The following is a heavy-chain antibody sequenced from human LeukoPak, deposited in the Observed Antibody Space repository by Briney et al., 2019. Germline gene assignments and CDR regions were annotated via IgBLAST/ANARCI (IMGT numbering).Heavy chain of an antibody. J-gene: IGHJ3*02. V-gene: IGHV1-69*01. Sequence: SVKVSCKASGGTFSGYAISWVRQAPGQGLEWMGGIIPIFGTANYAQKFQGRVTITADESTSTAYMELSSLRSEDTAVYYCARIFTVDTAMVIDAFDIWGQGTMVTVSS. D-gene: IGHD5-18*01. CDR1: GGTFSGYA. CDR3: ARIFTVDTAMVIDAFDI. CDR2: IIPIFGTA.